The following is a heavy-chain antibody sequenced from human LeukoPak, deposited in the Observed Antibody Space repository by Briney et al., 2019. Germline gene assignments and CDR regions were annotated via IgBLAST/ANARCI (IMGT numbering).Heavy chain of an antibody. J-gene: IGHJ4*02. CDR1: GFTFSDYW. V-gene: IGHV3-74*01. CDR2: INTDGSFT. CDR3: AREAKVGGALQY. Sequence: GGSLRLSCAASGFTFSDYWMHWVRQAPGKGLVWVSRINTDGSFTRYADSVQGRFTISRDTAKNTLFLQMNSLRAEDAAVYYCAREAKVGGALQYWGQGILVTVSS. D-gene: IGHD1-26*01.